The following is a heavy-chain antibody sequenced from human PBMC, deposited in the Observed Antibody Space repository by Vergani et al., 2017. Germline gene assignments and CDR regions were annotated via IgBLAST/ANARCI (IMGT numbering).Heavy chain of an antibody. Sequence: EVQMLESGGRLVQPGGSLRLSRVASGFASSRYAMSCVRQAPGEGLEWVSGLSASGSGISYADSVRGRFTISRDNSKNTLFLQMDSLRAEDTAVYYSAKSGWLQRFGSHYLDSWGQGIVVTVSS. V-gene: IGHV3-23*01. CDR2: LSASGSGI. CDR1: GFASSRYA. J-gene: IGHJ4*02. CDR3: AKSGWLQRFGSHYLDS. D-gene: IGHD5-24*01.